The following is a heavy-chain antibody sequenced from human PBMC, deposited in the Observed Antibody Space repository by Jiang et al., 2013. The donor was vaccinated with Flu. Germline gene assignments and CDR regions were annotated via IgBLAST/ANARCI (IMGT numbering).Heavy chain of an antibody. CDR3: ARQIGDTMVRGVTRDAFDI. CDR2: IYYSGYT. J-gene: IGHJ3*02. CDR1: GGSISRSVYY. Sequence: GPGLVKPSETLSLTCTVSGGSISRSVYYWVWIRQPPGKGLEWIGTIYYSGYTYYNPSLMSRLTISVDTSNDQFSLRLSSVTAADTAVYYCARQIGDTMVRGVTRDAFDIWGQGTSGHRLF. D-gene: IGHD3-10*01. V-gene: IGHV4-39*01.